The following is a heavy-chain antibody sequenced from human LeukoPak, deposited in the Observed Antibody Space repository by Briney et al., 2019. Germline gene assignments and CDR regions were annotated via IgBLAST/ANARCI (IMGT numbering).Heavy chain of an antibody. D-gene: IGHD2-15*01. V-gene: IGHV3-7*05. CDR2: IREDGSQI. CDR1: GFKFDNSW. CDR3: ARGGMIPTP. Sequence: PGGSLRLSCVASGFKFDNSWMTWVRQAPGKGLEWVANIREDGSQIYYVDSVKGRFTVSRDNAKNSLYLQMSSLRAEDTAVYYCARGGMIPTPGGQRTLVTVSS. J-gene: IGHJ4*02.